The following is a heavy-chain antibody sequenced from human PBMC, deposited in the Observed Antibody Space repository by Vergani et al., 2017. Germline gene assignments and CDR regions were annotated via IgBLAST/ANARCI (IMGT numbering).Heavy chain of an antibody. D-gene: IGHD2-21*01. CDR1: GFTFTDAW. CDR3: TTHLATPSPPDGRDYFDH. V-gene: IGHV3-15*05. J-gene: IGHJ4*02. Sequence: EVQLVESGGGLVKSGGSLRLSCVASGFTFTDAWMSWVRQAPGKGLEWIGHIRNKANSYTTEYAPSVKGRFIISRDDSRNTLYLDVISLETEDTALYYFTTHLATPSPPDGRDYFDHWGQGTLVTVSS. CDR2: IRNKANSYTT.